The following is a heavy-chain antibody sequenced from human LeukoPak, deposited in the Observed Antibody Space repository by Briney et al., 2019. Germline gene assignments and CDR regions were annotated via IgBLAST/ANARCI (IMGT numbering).Heavy chain of an antibody. D-gene: IGHD6-6*01. V-gene: IGHV4-39*01. Sequence: SETLSLTCTVSGGSISSSSYYWGWIRQPPGTGLEWIGSIYYRGSTYYNPSLKSRVTISVDTSKNQFSLKLSSVTAADTAVYYCARHPWQLVSFDYWGQGTLVTVSS. CDR1: GGSISSSSYY. CDR2: IYYRGST. CDR3: ARHPWQLVSFDY. J-gene: IGHJ4*02.